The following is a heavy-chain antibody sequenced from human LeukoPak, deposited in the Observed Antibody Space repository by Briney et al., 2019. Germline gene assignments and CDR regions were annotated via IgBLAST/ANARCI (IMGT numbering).Heavy chain of an antibody. CDR2: IYYSGST. D-gene: IGHD3-16*02. CDR1: GGSISSSSYY. CDR3: ARHLGITFGGVIVEDNWFDP. Sequence: PSETLSLTCTVSGGSISSSSYYWGWIRQPPGKGLEGIGRIYYSGSTYYNPSLKSRVTISVDTSKNQFSLKLSSVTAADTAVYYCARHLGITFGGVIVEDNWFDPWGQGTLVTVSS. V-gene: IGHV4-39*01. J-gene: IGHJ5*02.